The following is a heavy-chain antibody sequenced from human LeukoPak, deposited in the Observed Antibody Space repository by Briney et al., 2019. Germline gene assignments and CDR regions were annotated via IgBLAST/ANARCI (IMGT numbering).Heavy chain of an antibody. V-gene: IGHV3-23*01. Sequence: PGGSLRLSCAASGFTFSSFAMSWVRQAPGKGLEWVSAISGSGGSTYYADSVKGRFTISRDNSKNTLYLQMNSLRAEDTAVYYCAKSLGVVRGVYLWGQGTLVTVSS. CDR3: AKSLGVVRGVYL. CDR2: ISGSGGST. D-gene: IGHD3-10*01. CDR1: GFTFSSFA. J-gene: IGHJ4*02.